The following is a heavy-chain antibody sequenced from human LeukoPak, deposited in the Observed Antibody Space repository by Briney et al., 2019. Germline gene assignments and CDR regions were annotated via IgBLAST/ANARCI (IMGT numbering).Heavy chain of an antibody. V-gene: IGHV1-18*01. D-gene: IGHD2-2*01. CDR3: ARVGGEGYCSSTSCFQDY. J-gene: IGHJ4*02. Sequence: GASVKVSCKASGYTFTRYDINWVRQAPGQGLEWMGWISAYNGNTNYAQKLQGRVTMTTDTSTSTAYMELRSLRSDDTAVYYCARVGGEGYCSSTSCFQDYWGQGTLVTVSS. CDR2: ISAYNGNT. CDR1: GYTFTRYD.